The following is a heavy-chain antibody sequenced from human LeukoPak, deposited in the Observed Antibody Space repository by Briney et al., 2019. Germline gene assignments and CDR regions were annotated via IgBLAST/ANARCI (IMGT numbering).Heavy chain of an antibody. D-gene: IGHD5-12*01. J-gene: IGHJ4*02. Sequence: ASVKVSCKASGYTFTGYYMHWVRQAPGQGLEWMGRINPNSGGTNYAQKFQGRVTMTRDTSISTAYMELSRPRSDDTAVYYCARVKWLRETDYWGQGTLVTVSS. CDR2: INPNSGGT. CDR1: GYTFTGYY. CDR3: ARVKWLRETDY. V-gene: IGHV1-2*06.